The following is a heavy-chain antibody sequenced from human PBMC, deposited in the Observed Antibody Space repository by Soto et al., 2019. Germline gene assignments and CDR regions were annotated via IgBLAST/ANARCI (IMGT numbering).Heavy chain of an antibody. CDR3: AKDRADYGDLDY. Sequence: EVQLLESGGGLVQPGGSLRLSCAASGFTFSSYAMSWVRQAPGKGLEWVSAISGSDGSTYYADSVKGRFTISRDNSKNTLYLQMNSLRAEDTAVYYCAKDRADYGDLDYWGQGTLVTVSS. D-gene: IGHD4-17*01. CDR1: GFTFSSYA. CDR2: ISGSDGST. J-gene: IGHJ4*02. V-gene: IGHV3-23*01.